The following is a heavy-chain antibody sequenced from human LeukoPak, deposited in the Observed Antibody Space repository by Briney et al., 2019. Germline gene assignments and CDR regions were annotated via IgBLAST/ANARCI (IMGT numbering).Heavy chain of an antibody. Sequence: GGSLRLSCAASGFTFSSYAMHWVRQAPGKGLEWVAVISYDGSNKYYADSVKGRFTISRDNSKNTLYLQMNSLRAEDTAVYYCARGWGYSGYERNWFDPWGQGTVVTVSS. J-gene: IGHJ5*02. D-gene: IGHD5-12*01. CDR2: ISYDGSNK. V-gene: IGHV3-30-3*01. CDR1: GFTFSSYA. CDR3: ARGWGYSGYERNWFDP.